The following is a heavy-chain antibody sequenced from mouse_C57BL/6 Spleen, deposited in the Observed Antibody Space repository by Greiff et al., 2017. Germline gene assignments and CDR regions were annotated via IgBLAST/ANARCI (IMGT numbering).Heavy chain of an antibody. D-gene: IGHD4-1*01. CDR1: GYTFTSYW. CDR3: ARRVELGLDY. J-gene: IGHJ2*01. V-gene: IGHV1-64*01. Sequence: QVQLQQPGAELVKPGASVKLCCKASGYTFTSYWMHWVKQRPGQGLEWIGMIHPNSGSTNYNEKFKSKATLTVDKSSSTAYMQLSSRTSEDSAVYYCARRVELGLDYCGQGTTLTVSS. CDR2: IHPNSGST.